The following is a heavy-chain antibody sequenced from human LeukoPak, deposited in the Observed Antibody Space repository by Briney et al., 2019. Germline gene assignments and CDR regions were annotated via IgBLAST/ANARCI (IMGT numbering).Heavy chain of an antibody. D-gene: IGHD6-13*01. CDR1: GYTFTGYY. Sequence: GASVKVSCKASGYTFTGYYMHWVRQAPGQGLEWMGWINPNSGGTNYAQKFQGRVTMTRDTSISTAYMELSRLRSDDTAVYYCARDLYMVDGSSWLYPSDYWGQGTLVTVSS. V-gene: IGHV1-2*02. J-gene: IGHJ4*02. CDR2: INPNSGGT. CDR3: ARDLYMVDGSSWLYPSDY.